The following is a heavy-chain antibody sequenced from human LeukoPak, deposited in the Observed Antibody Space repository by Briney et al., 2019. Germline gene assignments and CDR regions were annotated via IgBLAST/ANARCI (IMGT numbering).Heavy chain of an antibody. Sequence: PSETLSLTCTVSSGSISSYYWSWIRQPPGKGLEWIGYIYFSGSTNYNPSLKSRVTISVDTSKNQFSLKLSSVTAADTAVYYCARSPAPDWVNYYDSSGYYSIFDYWGQGTLVTVSS. D-gene: IGHD3-22*01. J-gene: IGHJ4*02. CDR1: SGSISSYY. CDR3: ARSPAPDWVNYYDSSGYYSIFDY. CDR2: IYFSGST. V-gene: IGHV4-59*01.